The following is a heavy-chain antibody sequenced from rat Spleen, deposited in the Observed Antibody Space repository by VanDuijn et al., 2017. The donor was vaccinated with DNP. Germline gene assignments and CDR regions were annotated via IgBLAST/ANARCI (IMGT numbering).Heavy chain of an antibody. V-gene: IGHV5-22*01. CDR3: IRWNSGHFDY. Sequence: EVQLVESGGGLVPPGRSLKLSCAASGFTFSDYYMAWVRQAPKKGLEWVASISYEGISTYYGDSVKGRFTISRDKAKSTLYLQMNSLRSEDTATYYCIRWNSGHFDYWGQGVMVTVSS. J-gene: IGHJ2*01. D-gene: IGHD4-3*01. CDR2: ISYEGIST. CDR1: GFTFSDYY.